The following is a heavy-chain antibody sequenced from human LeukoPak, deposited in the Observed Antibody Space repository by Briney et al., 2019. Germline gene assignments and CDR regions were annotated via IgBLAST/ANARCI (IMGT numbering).Heavy chain of an antibody. CDR2: IYTSGST. V-gene: IGHV4-61*02. CDR1: GGSISSGSYY. D-gene: IGHD3-22*01. CDR3: ARDSRITMIVVPFDI. Sequence: PSETLSLTCTVSGGSISSGSYYWSWTRQPAGKGLEWIGRIYTSGSTNYNPSLKSRVTISVDTSKNQFSLKLSSVTAADTAVYYCARDSRITMIVVPFDIWGQGTMVTVSS. J-gene: IGHJ3*02.